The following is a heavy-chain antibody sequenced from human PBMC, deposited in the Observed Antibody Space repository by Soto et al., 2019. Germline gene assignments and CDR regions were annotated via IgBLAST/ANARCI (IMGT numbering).Heavy chain of an antibody. V-gene: IGHV1-69*12. CDR2: IIPIFGTA. Sequence: QVQLVQSGAEVKKPGSSVKVSCKASGGTFSSYAISWVRQAPGQGLEWMGGIIPIFGTANYAQKFQGRVTITADDSTTTAYMELSSLSSEDTAVYYCAAPYGSGSYYNGFDYWGQGTLVTVSS. CDR1: GGTFSSYA. J-gene: IGHJ4*02. D-gene: IGHD3-10*01. CDR3: AAPYGSGSYYNGFDY.